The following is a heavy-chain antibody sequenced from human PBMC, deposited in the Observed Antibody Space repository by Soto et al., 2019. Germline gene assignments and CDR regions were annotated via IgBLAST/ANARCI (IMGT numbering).Heavy chain of an antibody. V-gene: IGHV4-30-4*01. CDR1: GVSITRGDDY. J-gene: IGHJ6*02. CDR3: ARVRIAARTGAYGMDV. D-gene: IGHD6-6*01. Sequence: KPSETLSLTCTVSGVSITRGDDYWSWIRQPPGEGLEWIGYIYNTGGTTTNPSLKSRFTISVDTSKNQFSLKLSSVTAADTAVYYCARVRIAARTGAYGMDVWGQGTTVTVSS. CDR2: IYNTGGT.